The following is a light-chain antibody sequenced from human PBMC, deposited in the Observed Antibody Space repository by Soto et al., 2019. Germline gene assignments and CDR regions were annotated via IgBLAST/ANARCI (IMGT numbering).Light chain of an antibody. CDR3: QQYGSSPPGT. CDR1: QSVSSSY. J-gene: IGKJ1*01. V-gene: IGKV3-20*01. CDR2: GAS. Sequence: EIVLTQCPGTLSLSPGERATLSCRASQSVSSSYLAWYQQKPGQAPRLLIYGASSRATGIPDRFSGSGSGTDFTLTISRLEPEDFAVYYCQQYGSSPPGTFGQGTKVDNK.